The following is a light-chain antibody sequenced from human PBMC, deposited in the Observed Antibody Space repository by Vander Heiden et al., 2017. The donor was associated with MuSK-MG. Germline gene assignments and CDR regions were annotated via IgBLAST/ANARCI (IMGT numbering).Light chain of an antibody. CDR2: DDS. CDR1: NLGSQS. Sequence: YVLTQPPSVSVAPGQTAGITRGGANLGSQSVPWLQQKPGQAPVLVVYDDSARPSGIPERFSGSNSGNTATLAISRVEAGDAADYYCQGWDSGSEQVVFGGGTKLTVL. CDR3: QGWDSGSEQVV. J-gene: IGLJ2*01. V-gene: IGLV3-21*02.